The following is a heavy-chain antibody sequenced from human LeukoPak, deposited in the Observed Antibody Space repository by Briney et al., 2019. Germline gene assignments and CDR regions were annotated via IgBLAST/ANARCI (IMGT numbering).Heavy chain of an antibody. Sequence: GGSLRLSCAASGFTLNNYWMHWVRQGTGKGLVWVSRINSDGSSTSYADSVKGRFTISRDNAKKTLYLQMNSLRADDTAVYYCAGQYFGFDYWGQGTLVTVSS. CDR3: AGQYFGFDY. V-gene: IGHV3-74*01. CDR1: GFTLNNYW. J-gene: IGHJ4*02. D-gene: IGHD2/OR15-2a*01. CDR2: INSDGSST.